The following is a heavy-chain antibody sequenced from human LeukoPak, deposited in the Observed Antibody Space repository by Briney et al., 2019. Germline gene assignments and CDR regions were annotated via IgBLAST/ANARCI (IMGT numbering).Heavy chain of an antibody. D-gene: IGHD3-22*01. CDR1: GFTFSSYW. V-gene: IGHV3-74*01. CDR3: ARAPYYYDTSGFLI. Sequence: GGSLRLSCAASGFTFSSYWMHWVRQAPGKGLVWVSRINSDGSSTTYADSVKGRFTISRDNAKNTLYLQMNSLRAEDTAVHYCARAPYYYDTSGFLIWGQGTMVTVSS. J-gene: IGHJ3*02. CDR2: INSDGSST.